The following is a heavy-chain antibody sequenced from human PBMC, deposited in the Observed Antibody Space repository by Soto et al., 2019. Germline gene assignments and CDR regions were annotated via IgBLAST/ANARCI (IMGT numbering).Heavy chain of an antibody. V-gene: IGHV3-7*04. J-gene: IGHJ6*03. CDR3: ARGVTVTTYYYDYYYMDV. CDR1: GLTFSSYG. CDR2: IKQDGSEK. Sequence: GGYLRLSYAASGLTFSSYGMTWVRQAPGKGLEWVANIKQDGSEKYYVDSVKGRFTISRDNAKSSLYLQMNSLRAEDTAVYYCARGVTVTTYYYDYYYMDVWGKGT. D-gene: IGHD4-4*01.